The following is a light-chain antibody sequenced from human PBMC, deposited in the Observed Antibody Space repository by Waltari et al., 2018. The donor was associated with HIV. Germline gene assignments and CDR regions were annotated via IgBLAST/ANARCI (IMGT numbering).Light chain of an antibody. CDR3: QQRSGWLLT. Sequence: EIVLTQSPAHLSLSPGARATLSCRASPSVDNYLAWFQQKPGQAPRLLIYDASNRATGIPARFSGSGSGTDFTLTISSLEPEDFAVYYCQQRSGWLLTFGGGTKVEIK. CDR1: PSVDNY. V-gene: IGKV3-11*01. CDR2: DAS. J-gene: IGKJ4*01.